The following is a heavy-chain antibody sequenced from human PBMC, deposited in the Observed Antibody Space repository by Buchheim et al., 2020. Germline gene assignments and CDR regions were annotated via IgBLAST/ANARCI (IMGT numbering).Heavy chain of an antibody. CDR3: AKDSLGYYHSSGYNPRWYYYGMDV. CDR2: IRYDGSNK. D-gene: IGHD3-22*01. V-gene: IGHV3-30*02. J-gene: IGHJ6*02. CDR1: GFTFSSYG. Sequence: QVQLVESGGGVVQPGRSLGLSCAASGFTFSSYGMHWVRQAPGKGLEWVAFIRYDGSNKYYADSVKGRFTISRDNSKNTLYLQMNSLRAEDTAVYYCAKDSLGYYHSSGYNPRWYYYGMDVWGQGTT.